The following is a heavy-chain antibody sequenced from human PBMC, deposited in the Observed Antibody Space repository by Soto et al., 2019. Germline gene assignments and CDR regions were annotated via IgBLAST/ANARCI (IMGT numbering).Heavy chain of an antibody. V-gene: IGHV3-23*01. CDR2: ISGSGAST. CDR1: GFTFSNYA. Sequence: EVQLLESGGGLVQPGGSLRLSCAASGFTFSNYAMSWVRQAPGKGLEWVSGISGSGASTYHADSVKGRFTISRDNSMNTLYLQMNSLRAEDTAVYYCAKEGPLSSVITLYYFNYWGQGTLVTVSS. J-gene: IGHJ4*02. CDR3: AKEGPLSSVITLYYFNY. D-gene: IGHD2-21*01.